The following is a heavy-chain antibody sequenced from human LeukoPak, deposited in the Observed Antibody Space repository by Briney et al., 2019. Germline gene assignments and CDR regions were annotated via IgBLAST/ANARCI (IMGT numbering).Heavy chain of an antibody. D-gene: IGHD3-10*01. V-gene: IGHV3-23*01. CDR1: GFTFSSYA. CDR3: AKGGGSYYGSGRPFDY. J-gene: IGHJ4*02. CDR2: ISGSGGST. Sequence: PGGSLRLSCAASGFTFSSYAMSWVRQAPGKGLEWVSAISGSGGSTYYADSVKGRFTISRDNSKNTLYLQMNSLRAEDTAVYYCAKGGGSYYGSGRPFDYWGQGTLVTVSS.